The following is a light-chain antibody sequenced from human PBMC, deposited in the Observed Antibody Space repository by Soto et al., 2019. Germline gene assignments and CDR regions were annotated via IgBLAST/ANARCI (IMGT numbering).Light chain of an antibody. CDR1: TGAVTSGHY. CDR3: LLYYGGALGV. V-gene: IGLV7-43*01. Sequence: QTVVPQVPSRTVSPGGTVTLTCASSTGAVTSGHYPNWVQQKPGQVPQSLIYSTSDKHSWTPARFSGDRLVGKAALTLSSVQLEYEAEYFCLLYYGGALGVFGGGTQLTVL. CDR2: STS. J-gene: IGLJ2*01.